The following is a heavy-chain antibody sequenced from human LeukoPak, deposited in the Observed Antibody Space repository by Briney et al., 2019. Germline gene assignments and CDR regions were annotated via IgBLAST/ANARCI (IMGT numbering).Heavy chain of an antibody. J-gene: IGHJ4*02. CDR2: INPDSGGT. D-gene: IGHD3-22*01. Sequence: ASVKVSCKASGYTLTDYYMHWVRQAPGQGLEWMGRINPDSGGTNYAQKFQGRVTMTRDTSISTVYMELSRLRSDDTAVYYCARVGYYESSGYYEYWGQGTLVTASS. CDR1: GYTLTDYY. CDR3: ARVGYYESSGYYEY. V-gene: IGHV1-2*06.